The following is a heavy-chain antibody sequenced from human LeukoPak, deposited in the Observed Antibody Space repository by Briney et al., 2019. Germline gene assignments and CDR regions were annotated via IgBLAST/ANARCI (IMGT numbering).Heavy chain of an antibody. CDR1: GGSISSYY. D-gene: IGHD2-15*01. CDR2: IYYSGST. Sequence: KPSETLSLTCTVSGGSISSYYWSWIRQPPGKGLEWIGYIYYSGSTNYNPSLKSRVTISVDTSKNQFSLKLSSVTAADTAVYYCARSLGVVVAANFDYWGQGTLVTVSS. J-gene: IGHJ4*02. CDR3: ARSLGVVVAANFDY. V-gene: IGHV4-59*08.